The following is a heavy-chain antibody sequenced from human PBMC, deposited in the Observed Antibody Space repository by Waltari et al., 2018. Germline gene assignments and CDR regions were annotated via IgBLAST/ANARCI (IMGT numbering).Heavy chain of an antibody. D-gene: IGHD1-1*01. CDR1: GYTFSNYD. J-gene: IGHJ4*02. CDR3: ARGIRNELFSDY. Sequence: QVQLVQSGAEVQKPGASVKVSCKTSGYTFSNYDITWVRKATGRGLEWMGLMNPNSYNTVFGQGFRGSVTFTTDTSTTTAYMELTNLRSEDTGMYYCARGIRNELFSDYWGQGTLVTVSS. V-gene: IGHV1-8*03. CDR2: MNPNSYNT.